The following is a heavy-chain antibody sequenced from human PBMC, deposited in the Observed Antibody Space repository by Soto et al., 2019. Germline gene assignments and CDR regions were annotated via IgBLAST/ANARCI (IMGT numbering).Heavy chain of an antibody. CDR1: GFTFSSYW. Sequence: EVQLVESGGGLVQPGGSLRLSCAASGFTFSSYWMSWVRQAPGKGLEWVANIKQDGSEKYYVDSVKGRFTISRDNAKNSRYLQMNSLRAEDTAVYYCARVLVAGTYYFDYWGQGTLVTVSS. CDR2: IKQDGSEK. D-gene: IGHD6-19*01. CDR3: ARVLVAGTYYFDY. J-gene: IGHJ4*02. V-gene: IGHV3-7*01.